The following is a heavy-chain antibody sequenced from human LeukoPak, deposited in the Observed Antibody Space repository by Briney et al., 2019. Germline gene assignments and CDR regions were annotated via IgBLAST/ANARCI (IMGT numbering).Heavy chain of an antibody. V-gene: IGHV1-2*06. CDR3: ARDVSGISSATDTFDM. CDR2: INPNSGDT. Sequence: ASVKLSSKASGYTFTAYYMHWVRQAPGQGLEFIGRINPNSGDTNYAQKFQGRATMTKDTSISTVYMELTGLRSDDTALYYCARDVSGISSATDTFDMWGQGTVVTVSS. CDR1: GYTFTAYY. D-gene: IGHD1-14*01. J-gene: IGHJ3*02.